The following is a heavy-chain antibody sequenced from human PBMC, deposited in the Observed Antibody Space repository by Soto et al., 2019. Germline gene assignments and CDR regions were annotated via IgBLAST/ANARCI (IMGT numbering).Heavy chain of an antibody. J-gene: IGHJ4*02. CDR2: ISYDGSNK. Sequence: GGSLRLSCASSGFTLSNYGMHWVRQAPGKGLEWVAVISYDGSNKYYVDSVKGRFTISRENPKTTLFLQMDSLRAEDTAVYYCARSAGKGGLAAPIDYWGQGILVTVSS. CDR1: GFTLSNYG. D-gene: IGHD6-13*01. CDR3: ARSAGKGGLAAPIDY. V-gene: IGHV3-33*01.